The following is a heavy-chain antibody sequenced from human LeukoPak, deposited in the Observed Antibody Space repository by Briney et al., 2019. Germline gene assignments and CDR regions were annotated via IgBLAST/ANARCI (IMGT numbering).Heavy chain of an antibody. Sequence: SQTLSLTCTVSGGSISGGDYYWSWVRQPPGTGLEWIGYIYYSGSTYYNPSLKSRVTISVDTSKNQFSLKLSSVTAADTAVYYCATLGTDYDFWSGTPGRAFDIWGQGTMVTVSS. D-gene: IGHD3-3*01. CDR1: GGSISGGDYY. J-gene: IGHJ3*02. CDR2: IYYSGST. V-gene: IGHV4-30-4*08. CDR3: ATLGTDYDFWSGTPGRAFDI.